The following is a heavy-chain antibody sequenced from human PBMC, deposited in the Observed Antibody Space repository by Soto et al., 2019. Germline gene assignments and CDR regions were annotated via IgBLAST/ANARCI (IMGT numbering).Heavy chain of an antibody. D-gene: IGHD3-3*01. J-gene: IGHJ5*02. CDR3: ARVRDWFDP. CDR2: IDHSGYT. V-gene: IGHV4-34*01. CDR1: GGSFSGYY. Sequence: VQLQQWGAGLLKPSETLSLTCAVYGGSFSGYYWNWIRQPPVKGLEWIGEIDHSGYTNYNPSLKSRVTISVGTSKNPFSLRLTSVPAADTAVYYCARVRDWFDPWGQGTLVTVSS.